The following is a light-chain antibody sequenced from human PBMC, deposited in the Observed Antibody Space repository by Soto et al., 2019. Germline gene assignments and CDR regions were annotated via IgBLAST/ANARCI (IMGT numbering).Light chain of an antibody. J-gene: IGKJ1*01. Sequence: EIVLTQSPGTLSLSPGERATLSCRASQSVSSSYLAWYQQKPGQAPRLLIYGASSRATGIPDRFSGGGSGTDFTLTISRLEPEDFAVYYCQQYGSSQAFGQGTKV. CDR3: QQYGSSQA. CDR2: GAS. CDR1: QSVSSSY. V-gene: IGKV3-20*01.